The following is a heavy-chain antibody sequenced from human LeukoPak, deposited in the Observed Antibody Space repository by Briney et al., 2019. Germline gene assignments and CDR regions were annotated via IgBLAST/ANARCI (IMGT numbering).Heavy chain of an antibody. CDR1: GFTFSSYA. D-gene: IGHD3/OR15-3a*01. CDR2: ISGSDGST. V-gene: IGHV3-23*01. Sequence: GESLRLSCAASGFTFSSYAMSWVRQAPGKGLEWVSAISGSDGSTYYADSAKGRFTISRDNSKNTLYLQMSGLRAEDTAAYYCAKVRGLYYYYGMDVWGQGTTVTVSS. CDR3: AKVRGLYYYYGMDV. J-gene: IGHJ6*02.